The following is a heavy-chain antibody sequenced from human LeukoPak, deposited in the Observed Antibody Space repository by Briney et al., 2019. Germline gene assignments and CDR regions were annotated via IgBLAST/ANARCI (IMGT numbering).Heavy chain of an antibody. J-gene: IGHJ4*02. CDR3: GGNNGRGHLEGKAYFDY. V-gene: IGHV4-31*03. Sequence: ASQTLSLTCTVSGGSISSGGYYWSWIRQHPGKGLEWIGYIYYSGSTYYNPSLKSRLTISVDKSKNQFSVKLRSVTGADPAVYYRGGNNGRGHLEGKAYFDYWGQGTLVTVSS. CDR2: IYYSGST. CDR1: GGSISSGGYY. D-gene: IGHD2-8*01.